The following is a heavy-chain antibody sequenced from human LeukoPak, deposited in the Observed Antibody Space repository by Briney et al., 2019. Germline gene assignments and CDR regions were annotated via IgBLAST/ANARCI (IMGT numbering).Heavy chain of an antibody. V-gene: IGHV1-2*04. CDR2: INPNSGGT. Sequence: GASVTVSCKASGYTFTGYYMHWVRQAPGQGLEWMGWINPNSGGTNYAQKFQGWVTMTRDTSISTAYMELSRLRSDDTAVYYCARTMAREETFDYWGQGTLVTVSS. D-gene: IGHD4/OR15-4a*01. J-gene: IGHJ4*02. CDR3: ARTMAREETFDY. CDR1: GYTFTGYY.